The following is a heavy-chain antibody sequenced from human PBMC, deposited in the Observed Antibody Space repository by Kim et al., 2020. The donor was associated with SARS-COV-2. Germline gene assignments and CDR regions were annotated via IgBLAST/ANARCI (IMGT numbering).Heavy chain of an antibody. CDR2: INTNTGNP. D-gene: IGHD1-26*01. Sequence: ASVKVSCKASGYTFTSYAMNWVRQAPGQGLEWMGWINTNTGNPTYAQGFTGRFVFSLDTSVSTAYLQISSLKAEDTAVYYCARDLGGVIVGATTIYYYYGMDLWGQGTTVTVAS. CDR1: GYTFTSYA. V-gene: IGHV7-4-1*02. CDR3: ARDLGGVIVGATTIYYYYGMDL. J-gene: IGHJ6*02.